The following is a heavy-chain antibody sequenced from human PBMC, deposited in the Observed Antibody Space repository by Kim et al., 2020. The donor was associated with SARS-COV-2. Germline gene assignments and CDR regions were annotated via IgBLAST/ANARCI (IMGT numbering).Heavy chain of an antibody. CDR2: IYYSGST. J-gene: IGHJ3*02. CDR1: GGSISSSSYY. V-gene: IGHV4-39*01. Sequence: SETLSLTCTVSGGSISSSSYYWGWIRQPPGKGLEWIGSIYYSGSTYYNPSLKSRVTISVDTSKNQFSLKLSSVTAADTAVYYCARNSGSYRNAFDIWGQG. CDR3: ARNSGSYRNAFDI. D-gene: IGHD1-26*01.